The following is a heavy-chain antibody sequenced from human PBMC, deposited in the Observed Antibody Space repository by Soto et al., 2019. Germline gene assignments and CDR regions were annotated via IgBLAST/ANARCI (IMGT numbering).Heavy chain of an antibody. Sequence: QVQLQESGPGLVKPSETLSLTCTVSGGSITTGGYYWSWIRQLPGKGLEWIGHRYYSESTYYNPSLKSRVTISVDPSKNQFSLKLSSVTAAATAVYYCARGVITIFGVVIKSFYYGMDVWGQGTTVTVSS. J-gene: IGHJ6*02. V-gene: IGHV4-31*03. CDR2: RYYSEST. D-gene: IGHD3-3*01. CDR1: GGSITTGGYY. CDR3: ARGVITIFGVVIKSFYYGMDV.